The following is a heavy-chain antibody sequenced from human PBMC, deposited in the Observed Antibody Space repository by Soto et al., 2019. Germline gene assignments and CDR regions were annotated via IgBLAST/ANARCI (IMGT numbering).Heavy chain of an antibody. J-gene: IGHJ3*02. CDR3: ARGLEGCGNPTVI. Sequence: EVQLVESGGGLVQPGGSLRLSCAASGFTFSSHWMHWVRQAPGKGLVWVSRINSDGSSTTYADSVKGRFTISRDDAKSTLYLQINRLRAEDTAVYYCARGLEGCGNPTVIWGQGTLVTVSS. CDR2: INSDGSST. CDR1: GFTFSSHW. V-gene: IGHV3-74*01. D-gene: IGHD3-3*01.